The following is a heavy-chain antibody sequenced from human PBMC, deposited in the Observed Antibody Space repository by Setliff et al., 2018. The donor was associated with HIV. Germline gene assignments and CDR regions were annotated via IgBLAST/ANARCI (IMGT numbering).Heavy chain of an antibody. CDR3: ASGSGYCTKGDCYIGVHRTPDKYYFDS. Sequence: AASVKVSCKASGDSLSNYVITWVRRAPGQGLEWMGGIVPLFGTTNYAQNFQGRLTITTDQIMTTAYXXLTSLRSEDTAVYYCASGSGYCTKGDCYIGVHRTPDKYYFDSWGQGTLXTVSS. V-gene: IGHV1-69*05. J-gene: IGHJ4*02. CDR2: IVPLFGTT. D-gene: IGHD2-8*01. CDR1: GDSLSNYV.